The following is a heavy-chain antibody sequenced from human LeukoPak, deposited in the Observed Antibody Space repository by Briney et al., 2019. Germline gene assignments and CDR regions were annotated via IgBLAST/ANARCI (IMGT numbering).Heavy chain of an antibody. CDR2: MNPNSGNT. Sequence: EASVKVSCKASGYTFTSYDINWVRQATGQGLEWMGWMNPNSGNTGYAQKFQGRVTMTRNTSISTAYMELSSLRSEDTAVYYCARDGGYCTNGVCSADAFDIWGQGTMVTVSS. J-gene: IGHJ3*02. CDR3: ARDGGYCTNGVCSADAFDI. D-gene: IGHD2-8*01. V-gene: IGHV1-8*01. CDR1: GYTFTSYD.